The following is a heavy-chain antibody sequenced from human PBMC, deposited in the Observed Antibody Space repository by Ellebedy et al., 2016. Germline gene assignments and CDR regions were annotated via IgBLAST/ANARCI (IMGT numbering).Heavy chain of an antibody. Sequence: GESLKISXAASGFTFSSYWMNWVRQAPGKGLEWVSYISSSSSTIYYADSVKGRFTISRDNAKNSLYLQMNSLRAEDTAVYYCARTAYIMITSPYYFDYWGQGTLVTVSS. D-gene: IGHD3-16*01. CDR2: ISSSSSTI. CDR1: GFTFSSYW. J-gene: IGHJ4*02. CDR3: ARTAYIMITSPYYFDY. V-gene: IGHV3-48*04.